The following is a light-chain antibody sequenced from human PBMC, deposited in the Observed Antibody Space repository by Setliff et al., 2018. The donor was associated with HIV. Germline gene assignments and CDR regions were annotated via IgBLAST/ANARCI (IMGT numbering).Light chain of an antibody. CDR3: QSYDSSNQVV. Sequence: FMLTQPHSVSESPGKTVTISCTGSSGSIASNYVQWYQQRPGSAPTIVIYEDNQRPSGVPDRFSGSIDSSSNSASLTISALKTEDEADYYCQSYDSSNQVVFGGGAKVTVL. CDR1: SGSIASNY. J-gene: IGLJ2*01. CDR2: EDN. V-gene: IGLV6-57*02.